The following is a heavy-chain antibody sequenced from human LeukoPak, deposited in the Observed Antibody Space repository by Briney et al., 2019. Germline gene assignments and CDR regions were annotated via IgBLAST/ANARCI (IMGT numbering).Heavy chain of an antibody. D-gene: IGHD4-4*01. CDR1: GFTFSSYS. CDR2: ISSSSSYI. CDR3: ARVLPRSISLDY. Sequence: GGSLRLSCAASGFTFSSYSMNWVRQAPGKGVEWVSSISSSSSYIYYADSVKGRFTISRDNAKNSLYLQMNSLRAEDTAVYYCARVLPRSISLDYWGQGTLVTVSS. V-gene: IGHV3-21*01. J-gene: IGHJ4*02.